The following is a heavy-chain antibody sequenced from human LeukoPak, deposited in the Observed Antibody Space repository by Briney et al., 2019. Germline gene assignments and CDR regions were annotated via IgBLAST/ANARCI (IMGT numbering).Heavy chain of an antibody. V-gene: IGHV3-7*04. D-gene: IGHD1-26*01. Sequence: GGSLRLSCAASRITFSSYWMSWVRQAPGKGLEWVANIKQDGSDKYYVDSVKGRFTISRDNAKNSLYLQLNSLTAEDTAVYYCARLLGGNYFDNWGQGTLVTVSS. CDR1: RITFSSYW. J-gene: IGHJ4*02. CDR3: ARLLGGNYFDN. CDR2: IKQDGSDK.